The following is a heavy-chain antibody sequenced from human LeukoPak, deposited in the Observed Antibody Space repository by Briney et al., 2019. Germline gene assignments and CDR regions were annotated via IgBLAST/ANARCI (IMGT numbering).Heavy chain of an antibody. V-gene: IGHV1-18*01. J-gene: IGHJ4*02. Sequence: ASVKVSCKASGYTFTSYGISWVRQAPGQGLEWMGWISAYNGSTNYAQKLQGRVTMTTDTSTSTAYMELRSLRSDDTVVYYCARVGLFKTAASVDYWGQGTLVTVSS. D-gene: IGHD6-13*01. CDR2: ISAYNGST. CDR3: ARVGLFKTAASVDY. CDR1: GYTFTSYG.